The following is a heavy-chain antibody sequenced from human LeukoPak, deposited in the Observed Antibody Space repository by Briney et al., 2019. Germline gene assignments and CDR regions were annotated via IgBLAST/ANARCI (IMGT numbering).Heavy chain of an antibody. CDR3: ARDCLTCIAARDAFDI. CDR1: GFTFSSYA. CDR2: ISGSGGST. V-gene: IGHV3-23*01. Sequence: GGSLRLSCAASGFTFSSYAMSWVRQAPGKGLEWVSAISGSGGSTYYADSVKGRFTISRDNSKNTLYLQMNSLGAEDTAVYYCARDCLTCIAARDAFDIWGQGTMVTVSS. D-gene: IGHD6-13*01. J-gene: IGHJ3*02.